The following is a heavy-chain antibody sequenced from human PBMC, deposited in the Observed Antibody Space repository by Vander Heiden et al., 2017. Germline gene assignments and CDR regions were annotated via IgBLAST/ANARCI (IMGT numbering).Heavy chain of an antibody. D-gene: IGHD5-12*01. Sequence: QVQLQESGPGLVKPSETLSLTCTVSGGSINIYSWSWSRQPPGKGLEWIGFIYSSGSTNYIPSLKSRITISLDTSKNQFSLKLSSVTAADTAVYFCARGFSGYTFDSWGQGTLVTVSS. V-gene: IGHV4-59*01. CDR3: ARGFSGYTFDS. CDR1: GGSINIYS. CDR2: IYSSGST. J-gene: IGHJ4*02.